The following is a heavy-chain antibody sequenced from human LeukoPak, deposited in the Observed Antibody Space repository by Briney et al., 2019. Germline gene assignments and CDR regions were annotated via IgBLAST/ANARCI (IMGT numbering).Heavy chain of an antibody. V-gene: IGHV1-46*01. D-gene: IGHD3-16*01. CDR1: GYTFSNYY. J-gene: IGHJ3*02. Sequence: GASVKVSCKASGYTFSNYYIHWVRQAPGQGLEWMGIIGGSTNYAQKLQGRVTMTTDTSTSTAYMELRSLRSDDAAVYYCARDRLWGEDDAFDIWGQGTMVTVSS. CDR3: ARDRLWGEDDAFDI. CDR2: IGGST.